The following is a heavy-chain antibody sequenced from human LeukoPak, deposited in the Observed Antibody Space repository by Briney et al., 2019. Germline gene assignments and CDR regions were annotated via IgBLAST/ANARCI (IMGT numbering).Heavy chain of an antibody. J-gene: IGHJ4*02. CDR3: ASLRFPPASVAHFDD. V-gene: IGHV4-39*01. CDR1: VGSISSSSYF. Sequence: SETLSLTCTVSVGSISSSSYFWGWIRQPPAKGLEWIGSIRYSGGTYYNPSLKSRVTISVDTSKNQFSLNLRSVTAADTAVYYCASLRFPPASVAHFDDWGQGTLVTVSS. CDR2: IRYSGGT. D-gene: IGHD6-19*01.